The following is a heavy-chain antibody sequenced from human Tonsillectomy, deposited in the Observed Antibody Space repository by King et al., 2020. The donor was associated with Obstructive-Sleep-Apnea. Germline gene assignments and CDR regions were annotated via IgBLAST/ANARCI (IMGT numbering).Heavy chain of an antibody. CDR2: IIPISRRA. J-gene: IGHJ3*02. CDR1: GGTFSSYA. V-gene: IGHV1-69*01. CDR3: ARDRLTVAARGAFDI. D-gene: IGHD6-6*01. Sequence: VQLVQSGAEVKKPGSSVKVSCKASGGTFSSYAVSWVRQAPGLGLEWVGGIIPISRRANFAQKFQGRVTITADESTSTAYMELSSLKSEDTAIYYCARDRLTVAARGAFDIWGQGTMVTVSS.